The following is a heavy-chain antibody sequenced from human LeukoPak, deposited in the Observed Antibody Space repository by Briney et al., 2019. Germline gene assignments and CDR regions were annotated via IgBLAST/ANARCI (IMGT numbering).Heavy chain of an antibody. V-gene: IGHV4-38-2*01. J-gene: IGHJ6*03. CDR2: NYDSGST. D-gene: IGHD3-3*01. Sequence: PSETVSLTCAVSSYSISSGYYWGWIRQPPGKGLEWIGTNYDSGSTYYNPSLKSRVTISVDTSKSQFSLKLSSVTAADTAVYYCARAPRFLEWFPYYYYMDVWGKRTTVTVSS. CDR1: SYSISSGYY. CDR3: ARAPRFLEWFPYYYYMDV.